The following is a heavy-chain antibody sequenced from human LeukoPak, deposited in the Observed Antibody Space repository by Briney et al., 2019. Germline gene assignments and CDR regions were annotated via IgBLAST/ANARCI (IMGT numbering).Heavy chain of an antibody. Sequence: ASVTVSCKVSGYTLTELSMHWVRQAPGKGLEWMGGFDPEDGETIYAQKFQGRVTMTEDTSTDTAYMELSSLRSEDTAVYYCATGGSGRRGYNKYRIRRDAFDIWGQGTMVTVSS. V-gene: IGHV1-24*01. J-gene: IGHJ3*02. CDR3: ATGGSGRRGYNKYRIRRDAFDI. CDR1: GYTLTELS. D-gene: IGHD5-18*01. CDR2: FDPEDGET.